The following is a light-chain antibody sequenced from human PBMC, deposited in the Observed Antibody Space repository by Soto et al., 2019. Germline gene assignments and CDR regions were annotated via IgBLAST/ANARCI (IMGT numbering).Light chain of an antibody. Sequence: QSVLTQSPSVSAAPRQRVTISCSGSSSNIGNNAVNWYQHVPGKAPKLLIHFDDRVPSGTPDRFSGSKSGTSASLVISGLQSEDEADYYCAAWDDSLNGPLFGGGTKVTVL. CDR1: SSNIGNNA. CDR3: AAWDDSLNGPL. CDR2: FDD. V-gene: IGLV1-36*01. J-gene: IGLJ3*02.